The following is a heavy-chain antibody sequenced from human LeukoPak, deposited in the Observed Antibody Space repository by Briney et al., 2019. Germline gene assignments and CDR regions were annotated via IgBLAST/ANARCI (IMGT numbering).Heavy chain of an antibody. CDR2: MDPNSGNT. CDR3: ARGNSGWYSFDY. Sequence: GASVKVSCKASGYTFTSYDINWVRQATGQGLEWMGWMDPNSGNTGYAQKFQGRVTMTRNTSISTAYMELSSLRSEDTAVYYCARGNSGWYSFDYWGQGTLVTVSS. J-gene: IGHJ4*02. CDR1: GYTFTSYD. V-gene: IGHV1-8*01. D-gene: IGHD6-19*01.